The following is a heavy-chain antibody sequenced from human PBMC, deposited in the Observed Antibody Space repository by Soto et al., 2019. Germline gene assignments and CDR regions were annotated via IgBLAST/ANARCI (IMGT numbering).Heavy chain of an antibody. J-gene: IGHJ4*02. CDR1: GFTFSNYA. D-gene: IGHD6-6*01. V-gene: IGHV3-23*01. CDR2: VGGSGSST. Sequence: GGSLRLSCAASGFTFSNYAMSWVRQAPGKGLQWVSGVGGSGSSTYYADSVKGRFTVSRDNSKSTLYLEMNSLRAEDTAVYYCAYHQKTAARQLGYFDYWGQGALVTVSS. CDR3: AYHQKTAARQLGYFDY.